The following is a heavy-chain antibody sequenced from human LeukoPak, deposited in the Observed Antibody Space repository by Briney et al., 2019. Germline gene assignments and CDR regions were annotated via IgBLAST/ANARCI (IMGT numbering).Heavy chain of an antibody. J-gene: IGHJ4*02. CDR2: ISSSSSTI. CDR3: AKDRSSGYYGIGY. CDR1: GFTFSSYS. V-gene: IGHV3-48*01. D-gene: IGHD3-22*01. Sequence: GGSLRLSCAASGFTFSSYSMNWVRQAPGKGLEWVSYISSSSSTIYSADSVKGRFTISRDNSKNTLYLQMNSLRAEDTAVYYCAKDRSSGYYGIGYWGQGTLVTVSS.